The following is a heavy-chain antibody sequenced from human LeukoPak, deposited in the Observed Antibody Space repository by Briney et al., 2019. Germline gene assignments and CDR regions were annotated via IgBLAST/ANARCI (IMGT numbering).Heavy chain of an antibody. CDR2: INSDGRST. J-gene: IGHJ4*02. CDR3: ARGGVYGYK. CDR1: GFTFSNYR. Sequence: GGSLRLSCAASGFTFSNYRMHWVRQAPGKGLVWVSQINSDGRSTKYADSVKGGFILFSDNAKNTLYLQVDSLRAEDRAVYYCARGGVYGYKWGQGTLVTVSS. V-gene: IGHV3-74*03. D-gene: IGHD5-24*01.